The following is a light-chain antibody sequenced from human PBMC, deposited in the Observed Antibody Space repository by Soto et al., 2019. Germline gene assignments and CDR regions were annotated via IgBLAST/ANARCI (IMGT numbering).Light chain of an antibody. CDR1: NSDVGGFNY. J-gene: IGLJ2*01. Sequence: QSVLTQPASVSGSPGQSITISCTGTNSDVGGFNYVSWYQQHPDKAPKLIIFEVTDRPSGVSNRFSGSKSGNTASLTIFGLQSEDEAEYYCCSYTSRSTLVFGGGTKVTVL. V-gene: IGLV2-14*01. CDR3: CSYTSRSTLV. CDR2: EVT.